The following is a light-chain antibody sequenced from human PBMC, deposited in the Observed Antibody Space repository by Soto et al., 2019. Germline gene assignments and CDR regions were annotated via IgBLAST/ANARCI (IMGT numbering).Light chain of an antibody. CDR1: SRDVGGYNY. CDR3: SSYTSSSTSVI. J-gene: IGLJ2*01. Sequence: QSALTQPASVSGSPGQSITISCTGTSRDVGGYNYVSWYQHHPGKAPKLMIYEVSNRPSGVSNRFSGSKSCNTASLTISGLQAEDEADYYCSSYTSSSTSVIFGGGTKVTVL. V-gene: IGLV2-14*01. CDR2: EVS.